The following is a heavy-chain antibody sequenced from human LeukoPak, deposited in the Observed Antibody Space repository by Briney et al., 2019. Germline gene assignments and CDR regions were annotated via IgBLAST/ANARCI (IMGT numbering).Heavy chain of an antibody. CDR2: INPNSGGT. J-gene: IGHJ5*02. CDR1: GYTFTGYY. V-gene: IGHV1-2*02. CDR3: ARGKAPHYYDSSGYYSDWFDP. D-gene: IGHD3-22*01. Sequence: ASVKVSCTASGYTFTGYYMHWVRQAPGQGLEWMGWINPNSGGTNYAQKFQGRVTMTRDTSISTAYMELSRLRSDDTAVYYCARGKAPHYYDSSGYYSDWFDPWGQGTLVTVSS.